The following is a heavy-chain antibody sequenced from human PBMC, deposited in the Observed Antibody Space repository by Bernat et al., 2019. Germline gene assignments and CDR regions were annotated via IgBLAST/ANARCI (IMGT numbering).Heavy chain of an antibody. D-gene: IGHD3-9*01. Sequence: QVHLVDSGGGVVQPGRSLTLSCAASGFTFSNYGMHWVRQAPGRGLEWVAVIWYDGSKKYYAESVKGRFTISRDNSKNTLYLQMNSLRAEDTAVYYCARDPRRTYYDILTGSYFDYWGQGTLVTVSS. V-gene: IGHV3-33*01. CDR3: ARDPRRTYYDILTGSYFDY. CDR2: IWYDGSKK. J-gene: IGHJ4*02. CDR1: GFTFSNYG.